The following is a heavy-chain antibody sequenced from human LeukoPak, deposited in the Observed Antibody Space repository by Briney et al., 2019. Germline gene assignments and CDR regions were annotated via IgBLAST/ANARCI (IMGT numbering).Heavy chain of an antibody. Sequence: QSGGSLRLSCATSGFTFSGYYMHWVRQAPGKGLVWVSRIDPDGTITNYAYSVKGRFTISRDNAKNTLYLQMNSLRVDDTAMYFCTRVGVGGYWGQGTLVTVSS. D-gene: IGHD3-16*01. J-gene: IGHJ4*02. CDR3: TRVGVGGY. V-gene: IGHV3-74*01. CDR2: IDPDGTIT. CDR1: GFTFSGYY.